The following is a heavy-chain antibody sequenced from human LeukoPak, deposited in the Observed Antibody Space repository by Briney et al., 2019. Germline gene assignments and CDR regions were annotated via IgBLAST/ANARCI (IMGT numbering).Heavy chain of an antibody. CDR1: GGSISSSNW. J-gene: IGHJ1*01. CDR2: IYHSGST. D-gene: IGHD3-22*01. CDR3: LYDSSGYPYFQH. Sequence: SETLSLTCAVSGGSISSSNWWSWVRQPPGKGLEWIGEIYHSGSTNYNPSLKSRVTISVDKSKNQFSLKLSSVTAADTAVYYCLYDSSGYPYFQHWGQGTLVTVSS. V-gene: IGHV4-4*02.